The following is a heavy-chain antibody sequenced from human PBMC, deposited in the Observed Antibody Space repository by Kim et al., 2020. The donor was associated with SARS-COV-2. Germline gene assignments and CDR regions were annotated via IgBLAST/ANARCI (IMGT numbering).Heavy chain of an antibody. CDR3: ASTNNWGTRHDY. V-gene: IGHV4-34*01. J-gene: IGHJ4*02. Sequence: NYNPSLKSRVTISVDTSKNQFSLKLSSVTAADTAVYYCASTNNWGTRHDYWGQGTLVTVSS. D-gene: IGHD7-27*01.